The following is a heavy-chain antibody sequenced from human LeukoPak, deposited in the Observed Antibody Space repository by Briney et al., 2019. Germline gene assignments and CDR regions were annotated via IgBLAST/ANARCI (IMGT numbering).Heavy chain of an antibody. D-gene: IGHD6-19*01. V-gene: IGHV3-21*01. CDR3: ARDAVTEYSSGWYKPFPFDY. Sequence: GGSLRLSWAAAGFTLSNYNMNWVRQAPGKGLEWVSSISSSSSYLFFADSVKGRFTISRDNTENSLYLQMNSLRVDDTAVYYCARDAVTEYSSGWYKPFPFDYWGQGSLVTVSS. CDR1: GFTLSNYN. J-gene: IGHJ4*02. CDR2: ISSSSSYL.